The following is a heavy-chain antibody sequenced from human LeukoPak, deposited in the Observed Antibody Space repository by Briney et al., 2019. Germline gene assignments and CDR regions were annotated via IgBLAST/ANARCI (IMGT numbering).Heavy chain of an antibody. D-gene: IGHD1-14*01. V-gene: IGHV3-30*02. CDR3: ATDASQITHHAMDV. CDR2: IWYDGSKT. CDR1: GFTFSNYG. Sequence: PGGSLRLSCTASGFTFSNYGLLWVRQAAGKGLEWMAVIWYDGSKTYYADSLKGRFTISRDNSKNALDLQMNSLRTEDTAVYHCATDASQITHHAMDVWGQGTTVTVSS. J-gene: IGHJ6*02.